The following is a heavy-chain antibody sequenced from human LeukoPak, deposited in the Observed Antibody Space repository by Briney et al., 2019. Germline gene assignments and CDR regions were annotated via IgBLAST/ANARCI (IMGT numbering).Heavy chain of an antibody. CDR1: GYTFTSYY. V-gene: IGHV1-46*01. J-gene: IGHJ5*02. CDR3: ATVNYGSGSYIPWFDP. Sequence: PGASVKVSCKASGYTFTSYYMHWVRQAPGQGLEWMGIINPSGGSTSYTQKFQGRVTMTRDTSTSTVYMELSSLRSEDTAVYYCATVNYGSGSYIPWFDPWGQGTLVTVSS. CDR2: INPSGGST. D-gene: IGHD3-10*01.